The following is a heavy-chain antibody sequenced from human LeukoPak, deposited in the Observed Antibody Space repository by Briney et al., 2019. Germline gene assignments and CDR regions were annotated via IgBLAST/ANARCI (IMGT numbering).Heavy chain of an antibody. J-gene: IGHJ5*02. CDR2: INPSGGST. Sequence: GASVKVSCKASGYTFTSYYMHWVRQAPGQRLEWMGIINPSGGSTSYAQKLQGRVTMTRDTSTSTVYMELSSLRSEDTAVYYCAGGEGDFWSGLGPRDNWFDPWGQGTLVTVSS. D-gene: IGHD3-3*01. V-gene: IGHV1-46*04. CDR1: GYTFTSYY. CDR3: AGGEGDFWSGLGPRDNWFDP.